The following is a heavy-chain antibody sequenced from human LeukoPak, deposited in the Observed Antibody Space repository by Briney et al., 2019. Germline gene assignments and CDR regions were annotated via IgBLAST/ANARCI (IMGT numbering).Heavy chain of an antibody. J-gene: IGHJ4*02. Sequence: PGGFLRLSCAASGFTFSSYEMHWVRQAPGKGLEWVAVISYDGSNKYYADSVKGRFTISRDNSKNTLYLQMNSLRAEDTAVYYRAKSRGVVVITPVDYWGQGTLVTVSS. CDR3: AKSRGVVVITPVDY. CDR1: GFTFSSYE. CDR2: ISYDGSNK. D-gene: IGHD3-22*01. V-gene: IGHV3-30*18.